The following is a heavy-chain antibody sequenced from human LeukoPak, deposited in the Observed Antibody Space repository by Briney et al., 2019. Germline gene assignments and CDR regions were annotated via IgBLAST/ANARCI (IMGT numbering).Heavy chain of an antibody. Sequence: GGSLRLSCAASGLTFSSYSMNWVRQAPGKGLEWVSYISSSSSTIYYADSVKGRFTISRDNAKNSLYLQMNSLRAEDTAVYYCARDSGTGDYWGQGTLVTVSS. D-gene: IGHD1-1*01. CDR2: ISSSSSTI. V-gene: IGHV3-48*01. J-gene: IGHJ4*02. CDR1: GLTFSSYS. CDR3: ARDSGTGDY.